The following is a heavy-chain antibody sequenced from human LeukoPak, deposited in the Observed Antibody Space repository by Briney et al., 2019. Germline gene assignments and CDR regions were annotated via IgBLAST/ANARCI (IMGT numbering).Heavy chain of an antibody. Sequence: PGGSLRLSCAASGFTFRSCELSWVRQAPAKGLEWVSYISSSGSIIYYADSVKGRFTISRDNAKNILYLQMNSLRAEDTAVYYCSRGTYPYSSDTWGQGALVTVSS. CDR3: SRGTYPYSSDT. J-gene: IGHJ5*02. V-gene: IGHV3-48*03. D-gene: IGHD3-10*01. CDR1: GFTFRSCE. CDR2: ISSSGSII.